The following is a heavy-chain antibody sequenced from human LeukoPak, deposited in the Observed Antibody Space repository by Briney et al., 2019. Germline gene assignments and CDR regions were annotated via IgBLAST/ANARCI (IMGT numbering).Heavy chain of an antibody. CDR2: NDYSGST. V-gene: IGHV4-59*11. CDR1: GGPISTHY. J-gene: IGHJ6*03. Sequence: SETLSLTCIVSGGPISTHYWSWSRQPPGKGLEWIGYNDYSGSTNYNPSLKSRVAISVDTSKNQFSLKLNSVTAADTAVYYCARGATFRGTYYMDVWGKGTTVTVSS. D-gene: IGHD3-10*01. CDR3: ARGATFRGTYYMDV.